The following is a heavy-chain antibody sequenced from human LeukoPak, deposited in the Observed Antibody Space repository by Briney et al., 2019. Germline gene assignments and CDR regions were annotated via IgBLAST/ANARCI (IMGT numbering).Heavy chain of an antibody. V-gene: IGHV3-15*01. CDR2: VKRKIGGETT. CDR3: TTDSAAY. CDR1: GFTFSNAW. J-gene: IGHJ4*02. Sequence: GGSLRLSCAASGFTFSNAWMTWVRQAPGKGLEWVGRVKRKIGGETTDYAAAVKGRFAISRDDSKNTVYLQMNSLKTEDTALYYCTTDSAAYWGQGTLVTVSS.